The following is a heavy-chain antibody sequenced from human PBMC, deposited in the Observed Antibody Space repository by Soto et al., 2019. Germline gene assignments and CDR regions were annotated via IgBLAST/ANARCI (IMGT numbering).Heavy chain of an antibody. CDR3: STYADDHGDYHDH. Sequence: GGSLRLSCEVSGLTFSRYSLNWVRQGPGKGLEWISYISPGGSTTYYADAVKGRFTVSRDDAKSSLFLQMNSLRDEDTAVYYCSTYADDHGDYHDHWGQGTLVTVSS. J-gene: IGHJ4*02. CDR2: ISPGGSTT. D-gene: IGHD2-2*01. CDR1: GLTFSRYS. V-gene: IGHV3-48*02.